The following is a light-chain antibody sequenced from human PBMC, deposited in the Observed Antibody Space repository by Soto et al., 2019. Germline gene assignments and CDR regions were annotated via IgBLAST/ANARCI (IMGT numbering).Light chain of an antibody. CDR3: QSADSSRTYL. CDR2: KDS. V-gene: IGLV3-25*03. Sequence: SYELTQPPSVSVSPGQTARITCSGDALPKQYAYWYQQKPGQAPVLVIYKDSERPSGIPERFSGSSSGTTVTLTISGVQAEDEAAYYCQSADSSRTYLFGGGTKLTVL. CDR1: ALPKQY. J-gene: IGLJ2*01.